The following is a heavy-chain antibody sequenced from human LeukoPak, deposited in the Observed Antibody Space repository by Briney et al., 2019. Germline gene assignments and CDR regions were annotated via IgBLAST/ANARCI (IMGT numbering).Heavy chain of an antibody. J-gene: IGHJ4*02. CDR3: ARDDILTGYSH. V-gene: IGHV3-30*04. D-gene: IGHD3-9*01. CDR2: ISYDGSNK. Sequence: PGGSLRLSCAASGFTFSSYAMHWVRQAPGKGLEWVAVISYDGSNKYYADSVKGRFTISRDNSKNTLYLQMNSLRAEDTAVYYCARDDILTGYSHWGQGTLVTVSS. CDR1: GFTFSSYA.